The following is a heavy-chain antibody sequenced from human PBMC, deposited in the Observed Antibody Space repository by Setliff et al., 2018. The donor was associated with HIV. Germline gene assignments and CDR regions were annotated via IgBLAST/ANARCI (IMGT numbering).Heavy chain of an antibody. CDR3: ARASVGATGLYAFDM. J-gene: IGHJ3*02. V-gene: IGHV4-61*09. Sequence: SETLSLTCNVSGGSISSGSYYWSWIRQPAGKGLEWIGHLFARGTSNYNPSLKSRVTISLDTSKNQFSLRLRSVTAADTAFYYCARASVGATGLYAFDMWGQGTMVTVSS. CDR2: LFARGTS. D-gene: IGHD1-26*01. CDR1: GGSISSGSYY.